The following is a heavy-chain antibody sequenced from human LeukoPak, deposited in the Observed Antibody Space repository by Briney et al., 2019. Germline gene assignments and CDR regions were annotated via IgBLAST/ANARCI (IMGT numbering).Heavy chain of an antibody. J-gene: IGHJ5*02. Sequence: PGGSLRLSCAASGFMFSSNWMSWVRQAPGKGLECVSGVSGGGSATFYADSVKGRSTISRDNSNNTLYLQMNSLRAEDTAVYYCARDPDRSSWSRNWFDPWGQGTLVTVSS. V-gene: IGHV3-23*01. CDR1: GFMFSSNW. CDR3: ARDPDRSSWSRNWFDP. D-gene: IGHD6-13*01. CDR2: VSGGGSAT.